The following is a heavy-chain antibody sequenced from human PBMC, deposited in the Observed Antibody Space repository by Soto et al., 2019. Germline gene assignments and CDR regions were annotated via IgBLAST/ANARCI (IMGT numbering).Heavy chain of an antibody. CDR3: TTAVVTTSGFDY. J-gene: IGHJ4*02. V-gene: IGHV3-15*01. D-gene: IGHD4-17*01. Sequence: EVQLVESGGGLVKPGGSLRLSCAASGFTFSNAWMSWVRQAPGKGLEWVGRIKSKTDGGTTDYAAPVKGRFTISRDDSKITLYLQMNSLKTEDIAVYYCTTAVVTTSGFDYWGQGTLVTVSS. CDR1: GFTFSNAW. CDR2: IKSKTDGGTT.